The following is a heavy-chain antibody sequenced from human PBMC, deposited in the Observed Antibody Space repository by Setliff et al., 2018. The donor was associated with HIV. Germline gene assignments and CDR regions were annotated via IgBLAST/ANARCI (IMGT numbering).Heavy chain of an antibody. D-gene: IGHD6-6*01. Sequence: SETLSLTCTVSGGSISSYYWSWIRQPPGKGLEWIGYIYYSGSTNYNPSLKSRVTISVDTSKNQFSLKLSSVTAADTAVYSCARDGGRGSSSLYYYYYYMDVWGKGTTVTVSS. CDR3: ARDGGRGSSSLYYYYYYMDV. V-gene: IGHV4-59*01. CDR1: GGSISSYY. CDR2: IYYSGST. J-gene: IGHJ6*03.